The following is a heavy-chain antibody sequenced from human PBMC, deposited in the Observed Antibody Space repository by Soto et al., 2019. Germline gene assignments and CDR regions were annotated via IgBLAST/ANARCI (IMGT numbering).Heavy chain of an antibody. Sequence: QVQLVESGGGVVQPGRSLRLSCAASGFTFSTYGMHWVRQPPGKGLEWVAVISSDGKSEHYADPVKGRFSISRDNSKNTLSLHMNSLRVEDTAVYYCAKTITTYSGDSRGRGALVDYWVQGTLVTVSS. CDR2: ISSDGKSE. J-gene: IGHJ4*02. V-gene: IGHV3-30*18. CDR1: GFTFSTYG. D-gene: IGHD3-22*01. CDR3: AKTITTYSGDSRGRGALVDY.